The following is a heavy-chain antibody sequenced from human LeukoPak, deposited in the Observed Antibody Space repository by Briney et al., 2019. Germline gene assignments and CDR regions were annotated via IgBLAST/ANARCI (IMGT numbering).Heavy chain of an antibody. CDR3: ARNSRLGIVVVPAAIGWFDP. Sequence: GGPLSLSCALCGLHLKKYWMLGLRQAPGRGGVWVSCIYRFGSTTRYAHSAKGGFTISRDNAKKTRNPQMNSLTAEHQDGYYRARNSRLGIVVVPAAIGWFDPGGEGSLVTV. D-gene: IGHD2-2*03. J-gene: IGHJ5*02. CDR2: IYRFGSTT. V-gene: IGHV3-74*01. CDR1: GLHLKKYW.